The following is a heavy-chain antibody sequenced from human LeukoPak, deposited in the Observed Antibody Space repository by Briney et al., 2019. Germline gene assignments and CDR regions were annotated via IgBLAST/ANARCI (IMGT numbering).Heavy chain of an antibody. Sequence: PSETLSLTCTVSGGSISSYYWNWIRQPPGKGLEWIGYIYYSGSTNYNPSLKSRVTISVDTSKNQFSLKLSSVTAADTAVYYCASLRHTGYSSSWSAPFDYWGQGTLVTVSS. CDR1: GGSISSYY. CDR2: IYYSGST. V-gene: IGHV4-59*08. J-gene: IGHJ4*02. CDR3: ASLRHTGYSSSWSAPFDY. D-gene: IGHD6-13*01.